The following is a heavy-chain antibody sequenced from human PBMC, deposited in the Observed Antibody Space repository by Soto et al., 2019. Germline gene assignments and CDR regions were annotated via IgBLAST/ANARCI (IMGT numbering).Heavy chain of an antibody. J-gene: IGHJ6*02. Sequence: SETLSLTCTVSGGSISSYYWSWIRQPPGKGLEWIGYIYYSGSTNYNPSLKSRVTISVDTSKNQFSLKLSSVTAADTAVHYCARDGDYYYGMDVWGQGTTVTVSS. CDR3: ARDGDYYYGMDV. CDR2: IYYSGST. V-gene: IGHV4-59*01. CDR1: GGSISSYY.